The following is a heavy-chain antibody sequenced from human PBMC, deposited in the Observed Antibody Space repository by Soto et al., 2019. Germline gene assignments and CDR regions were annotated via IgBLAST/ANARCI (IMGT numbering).Heavy chain of an antibody. J-gene: IGHJ4*02. CDR3: ARGLQYGGNSAY. CDR2: IFHSGST. D-gene: IGHD2-21*02. Sequence: SETLSLTCGVSGYSISSGYYWGWIRQPPGKGLEWIASIFHSGSTYYNPSLKSRVTISVDTSKNQFSLKLSSVTAADTAVYYCARGLQYGGNSAYWGQGTLVTVSS. CDR1: GYSISSGYY. V-gene: IGHV4-38-2*01.